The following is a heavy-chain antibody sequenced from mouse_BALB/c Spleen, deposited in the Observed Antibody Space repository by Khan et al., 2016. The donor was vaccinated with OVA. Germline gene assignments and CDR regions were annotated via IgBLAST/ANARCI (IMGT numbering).Heavy chain of an antibody. V-gene: IGHV5-4*02. CDR3: ARGCYGGPFTY. J-gene: IGHJ3*01. CDR1: GFTFSDYY. D-gene: IGHD1-1*02. Sequence: EVELVESGGGLVKPGGSLKLSCAASGFTFSDYYMYWVRQTPEKRLEWVAPISDGGSYTYYPDSVKGRFTISRDDFKNNLYLQISSLKSEDTAMDYCARGCYGGPFTYWGQGTLVTVAA. CDR2: ISDGGSYT.